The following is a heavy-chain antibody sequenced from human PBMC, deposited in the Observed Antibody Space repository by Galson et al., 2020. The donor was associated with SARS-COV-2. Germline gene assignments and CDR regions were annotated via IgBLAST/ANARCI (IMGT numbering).Heavy chain of an antibody. D-gene: IGHD3-22*01. CDR3: ARGLTYFFNSSCFHSDAFDI. J-gene: IGHJ3*02. CDR1: GGSISTGSISTDTNY. CDR2: VPTTGTT. Sequence: SETLSLTCTVSGGSISTGSISTDTNYWSWIRQSAGKGLEWIGRVPTTGTTNNNPSLKSRVTVSLDTSKNQFSLVLSSVTAADTAVYFCARGLTYFFNSSCFHSDAFDIWCQGTMVTVSS. V-gene: IGHV4-61*02.